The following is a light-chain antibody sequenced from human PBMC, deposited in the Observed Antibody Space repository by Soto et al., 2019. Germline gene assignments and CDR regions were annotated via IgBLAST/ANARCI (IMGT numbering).Light chain of an antibody. CDR3: SSYAGNYVYV. J-gene: IGLJ1*01. V-gene: IGLV2-11*01. CDR2: DVS. CDR1: SSDVGGYNY. Sequence: QSVLTHPRPVSRSPGQSVTIPCTGTSSDVGGYNYVSWYQRHAGKGPKLIIYDVSERPSGVPDRFSASKSGNTASLTISGLQAEDEADYYCSSYAGNYVYVFGSGTKVTVL.